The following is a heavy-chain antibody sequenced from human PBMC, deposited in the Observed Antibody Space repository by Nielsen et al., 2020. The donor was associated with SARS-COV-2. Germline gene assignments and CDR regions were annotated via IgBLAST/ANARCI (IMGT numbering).Heavy chain of an antibody. V-gene: IGHV3-30*04. CDR3: ARGGYSSNWAFDY. D-gene: IGHD6-13*01. CDR1: GFTFSHYA. J-gene: IGHJ4*02. CDR2: ISSDGNYK. Sequence: GESLKISCVASGFTFSHYAIHWVRQAPGKGLEWVAVISSDGNYKENADSVKGRFTISRDNSKSTLYLQINSLRPDDTAMYYCARGGYSSNWAFDYWGQGSLVTVSS.